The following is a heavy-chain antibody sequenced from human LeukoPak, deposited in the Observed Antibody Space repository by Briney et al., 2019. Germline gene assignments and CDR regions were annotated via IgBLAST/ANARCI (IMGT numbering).Heavy chain of an antibody. CDR2: ISYDGSNK. Sequence: GGSLRLSCAASGFTFSSYAMHWVRQAPGEGLEWVAVISYDGSNKYYADSVKGRFTISRDNSKNTLYLQMNSLRAEDTAVYYCARDLYGVEYYDILTGYSGLDYWGQGTLVTVSS. CDR3: ARDLYGVEYYDILTGYSGLDY. D-gene: IGHD3-9*01. J-gene: IGHJ4*02. V-gene: IGHV3-30-3*01. CDR1: GFTFSSYA.